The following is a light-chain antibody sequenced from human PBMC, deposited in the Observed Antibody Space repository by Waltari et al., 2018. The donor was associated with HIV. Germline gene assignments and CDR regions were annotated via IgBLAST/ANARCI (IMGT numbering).Light chain of an antibody. J-gene: IGLJ2*01. CDR2: EVT. CDR3: SSYAPTNNFYVL. V-gene: IGLV2-8*01. CDR1: SSDIGGYNY. Sequence: QSALTQPPSASGSPGQSVTISCTGTSSDIGGYNYVSWYQQHPGKAPKLIMTEVTKRPSGVPYRFSGSKSGNTASLTVSGLQAEDEAHYYCSSYAPTNNFYVLFGGGTALTVL.